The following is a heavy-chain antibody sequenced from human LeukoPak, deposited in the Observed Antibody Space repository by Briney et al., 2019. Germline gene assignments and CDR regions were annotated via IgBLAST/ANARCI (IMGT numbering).Heavy chain of an antibody. CDR3: ARDRGSRWYQSPYYFDY. CDR2: ISYDGSNK. D-gene: IGHD6-13*01. Sequence: GGSLRLSCAASGFTFSSYAMHWVRQAPGKGLEWVAVISYDGSNKYYADSVKGRFTISRDNSKNTLYLQMNSLRAEDTAVYYCARDRGSRWYQSPYYFDYWGQGILVTVSS. CDR1: GFTFSSYA. V-gene: IGHV3-30*04. J-gene: IGHJ4*02.